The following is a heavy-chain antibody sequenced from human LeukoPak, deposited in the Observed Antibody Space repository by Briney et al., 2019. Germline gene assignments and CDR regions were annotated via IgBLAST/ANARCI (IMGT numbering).Heavy chain of an antibody. D-gene: IGHD3-16*01. CDR2: ISPSGGIT. CDR3: AKDDAWGRYKD. CDR1: GFTFSSHG. J-gene: IGHJ1*01. V-gene: IGHV3-23*01. Sequence: PGGSLRLSCAASGFTFSSHGMNWVRQAPGKGLERVSGISPSGGITYYTDSVKGRFTISRDNSKNTVSLQMNSLRGDDTAVYYCAKDDAWGRYKDWGQGTLVTVSS.